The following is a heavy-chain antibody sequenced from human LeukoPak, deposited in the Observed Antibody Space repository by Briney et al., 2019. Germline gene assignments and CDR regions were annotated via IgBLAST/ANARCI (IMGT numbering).Heavy chain of an antibody. CDR1: GYTFTGYY. V-gene: IGHV1-2*02. Sequence: ASVKVSCKASGYTFTGYYMHWVRQAPGQGLEWMGWINPNSGDTNYAERLQGRVTVTRDTSISTVYMELTRLRSDDTAVYYCARHPAFDIWGQGTMVSVS. J-gene: IGHJ3*02. CDR2: INPNSGDT. CDR3: ARHPAFDI.